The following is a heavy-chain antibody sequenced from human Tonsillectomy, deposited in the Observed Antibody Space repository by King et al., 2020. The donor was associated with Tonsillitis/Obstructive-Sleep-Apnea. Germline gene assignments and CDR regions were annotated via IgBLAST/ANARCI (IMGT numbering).Heavy chain of an antibody. J-gene: IGHJ4*02. D-gene: IGHD3-22*01. CDR3: ARAVRYDSSGYYYSPFDY. CDR2: INPNSGGT. V-gene: IGHV1-2*02. Sequence: QLVQSGAEVKKPGASVKVSCKASGYTFTGYYMHWVRQAPGQGLEWMGWINPNSGGTNYAQKFQGRVTMTRDMSISTAYMELSRLRSDDTAVYYCARAVRYDSSGYYYSPFDYWGQGTLVTVSS. CDR1: GYTFTGYY.